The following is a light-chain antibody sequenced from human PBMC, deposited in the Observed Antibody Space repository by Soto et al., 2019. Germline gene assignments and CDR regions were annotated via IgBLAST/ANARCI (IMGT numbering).Light chain of an antibody. CDR3: QQYYSYPLT. V-gene: IGKV1-12*01. Sequence: IQMTQSPSSVSASVGDRVTMTCRASQGVGGWLAWYQQKPGKVPKLLIYATSSLHSGVPSRFSGSGSGTDFTLSISCLQSEDFATYYCQQYYSYPLTFGGGTKVEIK. CDR2: ATS. CDR1: QGVGGW. J-gene: IGKJ4*01.